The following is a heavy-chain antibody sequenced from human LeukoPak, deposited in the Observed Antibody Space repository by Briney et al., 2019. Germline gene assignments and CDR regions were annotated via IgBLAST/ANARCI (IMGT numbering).Heavy chain of an antibody. D-gene: IGHD6-19*01. J-gene: IGHJ6*02. CDR1: GGTFSSYA. CDR2: IIPILGIA. V-gene: IGHV1-69*04. Sequence: ASVTVSCKASGGTFSSYAISWVRQAPGQGLEWMGRIIPILGIANYAQKFQGRVTITADKSTSTAYMELSSLRSEDTAAYYCARDGSGWSRAYYYYYYGMDVWGQGTTVTVSS. CDR3: ARDGSGWSRAYYYYYYGMDV.